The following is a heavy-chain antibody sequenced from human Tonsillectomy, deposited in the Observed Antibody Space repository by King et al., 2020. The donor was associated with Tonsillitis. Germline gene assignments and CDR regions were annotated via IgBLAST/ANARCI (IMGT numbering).Heavy chain of an antibody. V-gene: IGHV3-73*02. CDR2: IRSKANSYAT. Sequence: VQLVESGGGLVQPGGSLKLSCAASGFTFSGSAMHWVRQASGKGLEWVGWIRSKANSYATAYAASVKGRFTISSDDSKNTAYLQMNSLKTEDTAVYYCTSAHTAMANFDYWGQGTLVTVSS. D-gene: IGHD5-18*01. J-gene: IGHJ4*02. CDR1: GFTFSGSA. CDR3: TSAHTAMANFDY.